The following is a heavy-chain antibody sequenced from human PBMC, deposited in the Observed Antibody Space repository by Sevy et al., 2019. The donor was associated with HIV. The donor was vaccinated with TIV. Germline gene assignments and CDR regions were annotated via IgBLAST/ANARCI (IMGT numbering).Heavy chain of an antibody. CDR1: GYTFTGYY. Sequence: ASVKVSCKASGYTFTGYYMHWVRQAPGQGLEWMGWINPNSGGTNYAQKFQGRVTMTRDTSISTAYMELSRLRSDDTAVYYCARGLPYYYDSSGPDYYGMDVRGQGTTVTVSS. J-gene: IGHJ6*02. CDR2: INPNSGGT. V-gene: IGHV1-2*02. D-gene: IGHD3-22*01. CDR3: ARGLPYYYDSSGPDYYGMDV.